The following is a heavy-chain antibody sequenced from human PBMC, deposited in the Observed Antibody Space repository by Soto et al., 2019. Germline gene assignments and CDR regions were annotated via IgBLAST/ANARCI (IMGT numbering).Heavy chain of an antibody. Sequence: ASVKVSCKASGYTFTSYGISWVRQAPGQGLEWMGWISAYNGSTNYAQKLQGRVTMTTDTSTSTAYMELRSLRSDDTAVYYCARDFGYGDYDWFDPWGQGTLVTVSS. CDR1: GYTFTSYG. D-gene: IGHD4-17*01. J-gene: IGHJ5*02. CDR2: ISAYNGST. CDR3: ARDFGYGDYDWFDP. V-gene: IGHV1-18*01.